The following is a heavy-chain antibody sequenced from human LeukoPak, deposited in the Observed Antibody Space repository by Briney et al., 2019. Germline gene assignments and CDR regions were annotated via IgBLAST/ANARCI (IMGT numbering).Heavy chain of an antibody. CDR2: IYYTGST. D-gene: IGHD3-10*01. CDR1: GYPISNGYY. Sequence: SETLSLTCTVSGYPISNGYYWSWIRQPPGKGLEWIAYIYYTGSTNYNPSLKSRVTISVDTSKNQFSLKLSSVTAADTAVYYCARVGYFGSGNYYNDRGAFDYWGQGTLVTVSS. CDR3: ARVGYFGSGNYYNDRGAFDY. V-gene: IGHV4-61*01. J-gene: IGHJ4*02.